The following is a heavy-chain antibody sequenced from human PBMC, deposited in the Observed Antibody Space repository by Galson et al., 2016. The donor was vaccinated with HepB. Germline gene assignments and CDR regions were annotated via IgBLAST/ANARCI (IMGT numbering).Heavy chain of an antibody. Sequence: SVKVSCKASGYTLTVYHMHWVRQAPGQGLEWMGWINPNGATNYAQKFEGRVTMTRDTSISTLYMDLTSLTSDDTAVYYCARDQAAFYPSSGGFDDWGQGTMVSVSS. J-gene: IGHJ3*01. V-gene: IGHV1-2*02. D-gene: IGHD2-15*01. CDR1: GYTLTVYH. CDR2: INPNGAT. CDR3: ARDQAAFYPSSGGFDD.